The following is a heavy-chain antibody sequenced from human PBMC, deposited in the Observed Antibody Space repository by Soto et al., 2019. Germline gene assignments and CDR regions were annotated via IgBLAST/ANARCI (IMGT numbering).Heavy chain of an antibody. D-gene: IGHD3-22*01. CDR2: IYYSGST. Sequence: SETLSLTCTVSGGSISSYYWSWIRQPPGKGLEWIGYIYYSGSTNYNPSLKSRVTISVDTSKNQFSLKLSSVTAVDTAVYYCARERPYYYDSSDSDAFDIWGQGTMVTVSS. J-gene: IGHJ3*02. CDR3: ARERPYYYDSSDSDAFDI. V-gene: IGHV4-59*01. CDR1: GGSISSYY.